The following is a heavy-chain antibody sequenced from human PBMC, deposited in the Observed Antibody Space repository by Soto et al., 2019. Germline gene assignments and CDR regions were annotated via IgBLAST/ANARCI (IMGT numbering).Heavy chain of an antibody. CDR2: IYYSGST. V-gene: IGHV4-59*01. CDR1: GGSISSYY. Sequence: TLSLTCTVSGGSISSYYWSWIRQPPGKGLEWIGYIYYSGSTNYSPSLKSRVTISVDTSKNQFSLKLSSVTAADTAVYYCARLLYYYDSSGSRRRYAFDIWGQGTMVTVSS. J-gene: IGHJ3*02. CDR3: ARLLYYYDSSGSRRRYAFDI. D-gene: IGHD3-22*01.